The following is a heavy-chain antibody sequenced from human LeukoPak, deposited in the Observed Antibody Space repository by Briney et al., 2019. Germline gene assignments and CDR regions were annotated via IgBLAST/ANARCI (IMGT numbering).Heavy chain of an antibody. J-gene: IGHJ3*02. CDR2: IYRGGNK. Sequence: GGSLRLSCAASGFTVSSNYMSWVRQAPGKGLEWVSVIYRGGNKYYAESVKGRFTISRDNSKKTVYLQMRSLRAEDTAVYYCARDVYDSSANYYYAFDIWGQGTMVTVSS. D-gene: IGHD3-22*01. CDR3: ARDVYDSSANYYYAFDI. CDR1: GFTVSSNY. V-gene: IGHV3-53*01.